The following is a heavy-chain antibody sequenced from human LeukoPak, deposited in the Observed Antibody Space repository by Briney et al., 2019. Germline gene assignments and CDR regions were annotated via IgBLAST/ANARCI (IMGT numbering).Heavy chain of an antibody. CDR2: ISWNSGSI. Sequence: GGSLRLSCAASGFTFDDYAMHWVRQAPGKGLEWVSGISWNSGSIGYADSVKGRFTISRDNSKNMLYLQMNSLRAEDTAVYYCAKESGALGAPLYDYWGQGILVTGSS. J-gene: IGHJ4*02. V-gene: IGHV3-9*01. D-gene: IGHD4/OR15-4a*01. CDR3: AKESGALGAPLYDY. CDR1: GFTFDDYA.